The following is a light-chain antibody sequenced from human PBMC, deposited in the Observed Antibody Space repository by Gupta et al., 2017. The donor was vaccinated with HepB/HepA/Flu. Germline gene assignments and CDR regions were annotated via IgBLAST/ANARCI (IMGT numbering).Light chain of an antibody. CDR2: KVS. J-gene: IGKJ2*01. CDR3: MQGTHWPPYT. CDR1: QSLVHNNGNTY. V-gene: IGKV2-30*02. Sequence: DVVMTQSPLSLSVSRGQPASIPCRSSQSLVHNNGNTYLTWFLQRPGQSPRRLIYKVSNRDSGVPDRFSGSGSGTDFTLEISRVEAEDVGVYYCMQGTHWPPYTFGQGTKLEIK.